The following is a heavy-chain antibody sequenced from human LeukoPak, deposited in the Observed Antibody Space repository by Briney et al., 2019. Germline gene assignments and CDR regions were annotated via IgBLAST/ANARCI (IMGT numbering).Heavy chain of an antibody. CDR1: GFTFSAYS. CDR2: ISGSSSYI. J-gene: IGHJ3*02. CDR3: AKEGDGYNGLAFDI. Sequence: GGSLRLSCAASGFTFSAYSMNWVRQAPGKGLEWVSSISGSSSYIYYADSVKGRFTISRDNAKNSLYLQMNSLRAEDTAVYYCAKEGDGYNGLAFDIWGLGTMVTVSS. D-gene: IGHD5-24*01. V-gene: IGHV3-21*01.